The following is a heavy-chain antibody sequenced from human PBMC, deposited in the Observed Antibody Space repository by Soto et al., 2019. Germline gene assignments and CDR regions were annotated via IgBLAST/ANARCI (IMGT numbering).Heavy chain of an antibody. CDR1: GGSISSSSYY. CDR3: ARQARIAAAGTAGWFDP. J-gene: IGHJ5*02. V-gene: IGHV4-39*01. CDR2: IYYSGST. D-gene: IGHD6-13*01. Sequence: SATLSLTCTVSGGSISSSSYYWGWIRQPPGKGLEWIGSIYYSGSTYYNPSLRSRVTISVDTSKNQFSLKLSSVTAADTAVYYCARQARIAAAGTAGWFDPWGQGTLVTVSS.